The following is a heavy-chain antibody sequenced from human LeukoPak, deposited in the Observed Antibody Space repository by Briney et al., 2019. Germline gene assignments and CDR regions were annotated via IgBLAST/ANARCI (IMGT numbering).Heavy chain of an antibody. CDR2: ISYDGSNK. V-gene: IGHV3-30*09. CDR3: VRGSYSSGWYWYLDY. CDR1: GFTFSSYA. D-gene: IGHD6-19*01. Sequence: GGSLRLSCAASGFTFSSYAMHWVRQAPGKGLEWVAVISYDGSNKYFTDSVEGRFAISRDDSKNTLYLFLNNLRPDDTAVYFCVRGSYSSGWYWYLDYWGQGALVTVSS. J-gene: IGHJ4*02.